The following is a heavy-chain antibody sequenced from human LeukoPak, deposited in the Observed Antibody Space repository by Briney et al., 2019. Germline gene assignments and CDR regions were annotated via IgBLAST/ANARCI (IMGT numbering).Heavy chain of an antibody. CDR2: INPSSGGT. D-gene: IGHD1-26*01. V-gene: IGHV1-2*02. Sequence: GASVKVSCKASGYTFTGYYMHWVRQAPGQGLEWMGWINPSSGGTNYAQKFQGRVTMTRDTSISTAYMELSRLRSDDTAVYYCARDNSVGANAWWFDPWGRGTLVTVSS. J-gene: IGHJ5*02. CDR3: ARDNSVGANAWWFDP. CDR1: GYTFTGYY.